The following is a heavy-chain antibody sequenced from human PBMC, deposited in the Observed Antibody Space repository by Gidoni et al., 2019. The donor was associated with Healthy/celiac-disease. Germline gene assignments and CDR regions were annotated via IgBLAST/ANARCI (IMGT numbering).Heavy chain of an antibody. J-gene: IGHJ6*02. Sequence: EVQLVESGGGLVKPGGSLRLSCAASGFTVSSNYMSWVRQAPGKGLEWVSVIYSGGSTYYADSVEGRCTISRHNYKNTLYLQMNSLRAEDTAVYYCARSRGSSGWGGMDVWGQGTTVTVSS. CDR2: IYSGGST. CDR1: GFTVSSNY. CDR3: ARSRGSSGWGGMDV. D-gene: IGHD6-19*01. V-gene: IGHV3-53*04.